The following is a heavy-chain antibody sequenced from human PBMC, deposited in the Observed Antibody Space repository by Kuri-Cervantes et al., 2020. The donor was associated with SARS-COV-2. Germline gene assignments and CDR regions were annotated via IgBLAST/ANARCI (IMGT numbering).Heavy chain of an antibody. CDR1: GFTFSSYW. J-gene: IGHJ4*02. Sequence: LSLTCAVSGFTFSSYWMHWVRQAPGKGLVWVARINWDGSITNYADSVKGRFTISRDNSKNTLYLQMNSLRAEDTAVYYCAKESMVGAWITMIDYWGQGTLVTVSS. CDR2: INWDGSIT. V-gene: IGHV3-74*01. CDR3: AKESMVGAWITMIDY. D-gene: IGHD3-22*01.